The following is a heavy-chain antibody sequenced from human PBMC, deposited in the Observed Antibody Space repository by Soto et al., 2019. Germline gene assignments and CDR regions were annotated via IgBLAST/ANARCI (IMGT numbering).Heavy chain of an antibody. CDR3: ARGPSGWFGYDY. D-gene: IGHD6-19*01. CDR2: INSGASTT. Sequence: PGGPLSLSCAASGFTFSSSWMHWVRQAPGKGLVWVSRINSGASTTNYADSVKGRFTISRDNAKNTLYLQMDSLTAEDTAVYYCARGPSGWFGYDYWGQGTLVTVSS. J-gene: IGHJ4*02. V-gene: IGHV3-74*01. CDR1: GFTFSSSW.